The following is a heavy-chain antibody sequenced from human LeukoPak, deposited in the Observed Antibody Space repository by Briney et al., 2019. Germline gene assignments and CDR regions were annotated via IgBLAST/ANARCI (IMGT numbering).Heavy chain of an antibody. CDR3: VREVHAPYDY. CDR2: IKQDGGEV. Sequence: PAGSLRLSCAASGFTFSAYWKAWVRQAPGKGLEWVASIKQDGGEVFYVDSVMGRFTISRDNAQNSLYLQMNSLRADDTAIYYCVREVHAPYDYWGQGTLVTVSS. D-gene: IGHD2-8*01. CDR1: GFTFSAYW. J-gene: IGHJ4*02. V-gene: IGHV3-7*05.